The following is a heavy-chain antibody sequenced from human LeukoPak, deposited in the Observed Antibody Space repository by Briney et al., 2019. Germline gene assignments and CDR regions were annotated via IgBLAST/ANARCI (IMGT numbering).Heavy chain of an antibody. CDR2: INPNRGGT. Sequence: GASVKVSCKASGYTFTGCYMHWVRQAPGKGLEWMGWINPNRGGTNYAQKFQGRVTMTRDTSISTAYMGLSRLRSDDTAVYYCARDKPPYSSGWYREDWFDPWGQGTLVTVSS. CDR1: GYTFTGCY. V-gene: IGHV1-2*02. J-gene: IGHJ5*02. CDR3: ARDKPPYSSGWYREDWFDP. D-gene: IGHD6-19*01.